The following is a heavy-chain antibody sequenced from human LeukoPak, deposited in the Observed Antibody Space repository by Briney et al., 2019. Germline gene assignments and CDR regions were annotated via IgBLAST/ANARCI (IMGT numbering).Heavy chain of an antibody. V-gene: IGHV3-74*01. CDR3: ATLISGWSLY. CDR2: INGDGSTT. J-gene: IGHJ4*02. D-gene: IGHD6-19*01. CDR1: GFTFSSYA. Sequence: GGSLRLSCAASGFTFSSYAMSWVRQAPGKGLVWVSRINGDGSTTSYADSVRGRFTISRDNAKNTLYLQMNSLRAEDTAVYYCATLISGWSLYWGQGTLVTVSS.